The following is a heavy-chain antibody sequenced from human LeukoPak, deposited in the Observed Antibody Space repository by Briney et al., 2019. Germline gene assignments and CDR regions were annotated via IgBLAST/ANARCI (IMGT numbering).Heavy chain of an antibody. CDR2: IKQDGSEK. V-gene: IGHV3-7*01. CDR1: GFTFSSYW. CDR3: ARDRHKQWLVELSWFDP. D-gene: IGHD6-19*01. Sequence: PGGSLRLSCAASGFTFSSYWMSWVRQAPRKGLEWVANIKQDGSEKYYVDSVKGRFTISRDNAKNSLYLQMNSLRAEDTAVYYCARDRHKQWLVELSWFDPWGQGTRVTVSS. J-gene: IGHJ5*02.